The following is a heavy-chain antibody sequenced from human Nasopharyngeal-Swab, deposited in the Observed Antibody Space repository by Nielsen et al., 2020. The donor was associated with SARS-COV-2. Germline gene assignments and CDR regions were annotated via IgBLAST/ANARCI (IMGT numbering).Heavy chain of an antibody. Sequence: WIPQPPGRGLEWVSIISGSGDTTYYADSVKDRFTISRDNSKNTLYMQTNSRRVEDTAVYYCAKAPYLRGLDVWGQGTTVTVSS. CDR3: AKAPYLRGLDV. D-gene: IGHD2-21*01. V-gene: IGHV3-23*01. J-gene: IGHJ6*02. CDR2: ISGSGDTT.